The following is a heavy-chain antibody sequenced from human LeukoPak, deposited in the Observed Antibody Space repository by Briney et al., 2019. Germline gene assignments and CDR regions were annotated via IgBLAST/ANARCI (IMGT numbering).Heavy chain of an antibody. D-gene: IGHD4-17*01. Sequence: SETLSLTCTVSGDSISSYYWSWIRQPPGKGLEWIGYLYYRGATNYNPSLTSRVTISVDTSKNQFSLKLTSVTAADTAVYYCARQTTVTREFDYWGQGTLVAVSS. CDR1: GDSISSYY. J-gene: IGHJ4*02. V-gene: IGHV4-59*01. CDR2: LYYRGAT. CDR3: ARQTTVTREFDY.